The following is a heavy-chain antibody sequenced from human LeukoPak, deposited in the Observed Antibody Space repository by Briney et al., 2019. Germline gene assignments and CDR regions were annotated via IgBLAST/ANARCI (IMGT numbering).Heavy chain of an antibody. J-gene: IGHJ6*04. Sequence: GGSLRLSCAASGFTFSSYSMNWVRQAPGKGLEWVSYISSSSSTIYYADSVKGRFTISRDNAKNSLYLQMNSLRAEDTALYYCARGYGQSGLFYWGKGTTVTVSS. D-gene: IGHD4-17*01. CDR3: ARGYGQSGLFY. V-gene: IGHV3-48*01. CDR1: GFTFSSYS. CDR2: ISSSSSTI.